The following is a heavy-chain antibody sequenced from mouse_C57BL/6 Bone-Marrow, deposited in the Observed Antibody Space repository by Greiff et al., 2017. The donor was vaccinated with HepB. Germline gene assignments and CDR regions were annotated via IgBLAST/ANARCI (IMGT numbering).Heavy chain of an antibody. CDR2: IFPGSGST. D-gene: IGHD1-1*01. V-gene: IGHV1-75*01. Sequence: VQRVESGPELVKPGASVKISCKASGYTFTDYYINWVKQRPGQGLEWIGWIFPGSGSTYYNEKFKGKATLTVDKSSSTAYMLLSSLTSEDSAVYFCARSLIYYYGPFAYWGQGTLVTVSA. CDR3: ARSLIYYYGPFAY. CDR1: GYTFTDYY. J-gene: IGHJ3*01.